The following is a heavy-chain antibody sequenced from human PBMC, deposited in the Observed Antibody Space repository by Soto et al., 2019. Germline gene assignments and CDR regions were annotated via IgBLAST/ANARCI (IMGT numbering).Heavy chain of an antibody. CDR3: AREADYSSPDY. J-gene: IGHJ4*02. CDR1: GGSVSSGSYY. D-gene: IGHD3-22*01. Sequence: PSETLSLTCTVSGGSVSSGSYYWSWIRQPSGKGLEWIGYSYYSGSTNYNPSLKSRVNISVDTSKNQFSLKLSSVTAADTAVYYCAREADYSSPDYWGQGTLVTVS. V-gene: IGHV4-61*01. CDR2: SYYSGST.